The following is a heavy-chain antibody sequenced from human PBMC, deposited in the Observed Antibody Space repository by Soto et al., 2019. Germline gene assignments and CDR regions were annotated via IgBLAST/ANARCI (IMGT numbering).Heavy chain of an antibody. CDR1: GGTFRNYP. CDR3: ARGPLVVLNYFES. V-gene: IGHV1-69*02. J-gene: IGHJ4*02. Sequence: QVQLVQSGTEVKKPGSSVKVSCKASGGTFRNYPINWVRQAPGQGLEWMGSIFPLTDIPDYAQNFQARLTITADKSTSPAYMELSSLTSDDTAMYFCARGPLVVLNYFESWGQGTLVIVSS. CDR2: IFPLTDIP.